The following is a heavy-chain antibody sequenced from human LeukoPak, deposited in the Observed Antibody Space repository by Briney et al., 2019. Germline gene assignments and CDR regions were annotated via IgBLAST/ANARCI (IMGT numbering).Heavy chain of an antibody. CDR3: ARAGYLTMTPGGYFDY. Sequence: SVKVSCKASGCTFSSYAISWLRQAPGQGLEWMGGIIPRFGTANYAQKFQGRVTITADESTSTAYMELSSLRSGDTAVYYCARAGYLTMTPGGYFDYWGQGTLVTVSS. V-gene: IGHV1-69*13. D-gene: IGHD6-13*01. CDR2: IIPRFGTA. CDR1: GCTFSSYA. J-gene: IGHJ4*02.